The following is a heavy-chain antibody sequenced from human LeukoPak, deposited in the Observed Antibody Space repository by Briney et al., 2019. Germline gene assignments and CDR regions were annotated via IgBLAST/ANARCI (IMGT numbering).Heavy chain of an antibody. CDR2: IYHSGST. CDR3: AREGGPYRPLDY. V-gene: IGHV4-4*02. Sequence: SGTLSLTCAVSGDSISSSNWWSWVRQPPGKGLEWIGQIYHSGSTNYNPSLKSRVAISVDKSENHISLKLTSVTAADTAVYYCAREGGPYRPLDYSGQGTLVTVAS. J-gene: IGHJ4*02. CDR1: GDSISSSNW.